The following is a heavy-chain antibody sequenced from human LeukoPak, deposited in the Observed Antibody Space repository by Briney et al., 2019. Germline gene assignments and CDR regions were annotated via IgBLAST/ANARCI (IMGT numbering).Heavy chain of an antibody. CDR2: VSYDGGNK. D-gene: IGHD4-23*01. V-gene: IGHV3-30*03. Sequence: GGSLRLSCAASGFTFSSYGMHWVRQAPGKGLEWVAVVSYDGGNKDYADSVKGRFTISRDNSKNTLYLQINSLSTEDTAVYYCARGYGGQDYFDYWGQGTLVTVSS. CDR3: ARGYGGQDYFDY. J-gene: IGHJ4*02. CDR1: GFTFSSYG.